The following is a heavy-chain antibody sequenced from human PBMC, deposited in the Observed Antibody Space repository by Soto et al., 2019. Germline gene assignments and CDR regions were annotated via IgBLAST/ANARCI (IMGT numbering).Heavy chain of an antibody. CDR1: GGSINSGDYY. CDR2: IYYSGST. V-gene: IGHV4-30-4*01. D-gene: IGHD3-22*01. Sequence: QVQLQESGPGLVKPSQTLSLTCTVSGGSINSGDYYWSWIRQPPGKGLEWIGYIYYSGSTYNNPHIKSRINISVDTSKNQFSLKLSSVTAADTAVYYCATVPTYYYDRSGYANAFDMWGQGTMVTVSS. CDR3: ATVPTYYYDRSGYANAFDM. J-gene: IGHJ3*02.